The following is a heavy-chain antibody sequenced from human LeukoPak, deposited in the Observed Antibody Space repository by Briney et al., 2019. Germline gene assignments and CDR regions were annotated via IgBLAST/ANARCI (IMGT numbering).Heavy chain of an antibody. V-gene: IGHV4-61*02. CDR1: GGSISSGGYS. CDR3: ARGLSPPEYYFDY. Sequence: SQTLSLTCAVSGGSISSGGYSWSWIRQPAGKGLEWIGRIYTSGSTNYNPSLKSRVTMSVDTSKNQFSLKLSSVTAADTAVYYCARGLSPPEYYFDYWGQGTLVTVSS. D-gene: IGHD2-21*01. CDR2: IYTSGST. J-gene: IGHJ4*02.